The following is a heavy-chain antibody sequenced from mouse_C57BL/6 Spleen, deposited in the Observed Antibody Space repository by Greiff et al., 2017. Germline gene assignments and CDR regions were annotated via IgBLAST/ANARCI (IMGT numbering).Heavy chain of an antibody. Sequence: QVQLQQPGAELVRPGSSVKLSCKASGYTFTSYWMHWVKQRPIQGLEWIGNIDPSDSETHYNQKFKDKATLTVDKSSSTAYMQRSSLTSEYSAVYYCAREGDGNCEGYAMDYWGQGTSVTVSS. CDR3: AREGDGNCEGYAMDY. D-gene: IGHD2-1*01. CDR2: IDPSDSET. J-gene: IGHJ4*01. V-gene: IGHV1-52*01. CDR1: GYTFTSYW.